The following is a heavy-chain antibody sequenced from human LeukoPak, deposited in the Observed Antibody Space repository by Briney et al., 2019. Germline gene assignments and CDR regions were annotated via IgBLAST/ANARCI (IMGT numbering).Heavy chain of an antibody. CDR1: GGYISSYY. J-gene: IGHJ3*02. V-gene: IGHV4-59*08. CDR3: ARYLTATDAFDI. CDR2: IYYSGST. Sequence: SETLSLTCTVSGGYISSYYWSWIRQPPGKGLEWIGYIYYSGSTNYNPSLKSRVTISVDTSKNQFSLKLSSVTAADTAVYYCARYLTATDAFDIWGQGTMVTVSS. D-gene: IGHD2-8*01.